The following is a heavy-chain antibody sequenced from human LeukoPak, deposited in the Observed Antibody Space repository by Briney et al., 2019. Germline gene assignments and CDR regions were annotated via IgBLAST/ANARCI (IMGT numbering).Heavy chain of an antibody. Sequence: SETLSLTCTVSGGSISSSSYYWGWIRQPPGKGLEWIGSIYYSGSTYYNPSLKSRVTIPVDTSKNQFSLKLSSVTAADTAVYYCARRGDFLIDYWGQGTLVTVSS. CDR3: ARRGDFLIDY. V-gene: IGHV4-39*01. D-gene: IGHD3-16*01. CDR2: IYYSGST. CDR1: GGSISSSSYY. J-gene: IGHJ4*02.